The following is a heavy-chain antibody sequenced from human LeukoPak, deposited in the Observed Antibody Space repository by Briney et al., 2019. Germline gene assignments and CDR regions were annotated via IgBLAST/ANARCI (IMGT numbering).Heavy chain of an antibody. J-gene: IGHJ5*01. D-gene: IGHD3-16*01. V-gene: IGHV3-23*01. CDR1: EFTFSKYA. Sequence: GGSLRLSCAASEFTFSKYALSWVRQAPGGDLEWVSAITIGGGNTYYADSVKGRFTISRDNSKNTLYLQMSSLRAEDTAVYYCAKEPPSGGWFDSWGQGTLVTVSS. CDR2: ITIGGGNT. CDR3: AKEPPSGGWFDS.